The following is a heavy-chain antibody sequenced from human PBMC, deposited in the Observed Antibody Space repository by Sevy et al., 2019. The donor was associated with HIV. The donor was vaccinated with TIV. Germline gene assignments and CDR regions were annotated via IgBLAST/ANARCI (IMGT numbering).Heavy chain of an antibody. CDR2: IFSSGST. V-gene: IGHV3-66*02. J-gene: IGHJ4*02. D-gene: IGHD6-19*01. CDR1: GFTVNDKY. Sequence: GGSLRLSCAISGFTVNDKYIIWVRQAPGKGLEWVSVIFSSGSTYYADSAKGRFTISRDNSKNTLDLQMNCVRVEDTAVYYCVSLFLSYRSGWSYFDYWGQGTLVTVSS. CDR3: VSLFLSYRSGWSYFDY.